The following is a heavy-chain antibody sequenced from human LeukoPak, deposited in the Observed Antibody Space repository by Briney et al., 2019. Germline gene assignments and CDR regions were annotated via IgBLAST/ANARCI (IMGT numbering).Heavy chain of an antibody. CDR3: ARGYHGSGSYVY. V-gene: IGHV4-59*01. CDR2: IYYSGST. D-gene: IGHD3-10*01. J-gene: IGHJ4*02. CDR1: GGSISSYY. Sequence: SETLSLTCTVSGGSISSYYWSWFRQPPGKRLEWIGHIYYSGSTNYNPSLKSRVTISVDTSRNQFSLKLRSVTAADTAVYYCARGYHGSGSYVYWGQGTLVTVSS.